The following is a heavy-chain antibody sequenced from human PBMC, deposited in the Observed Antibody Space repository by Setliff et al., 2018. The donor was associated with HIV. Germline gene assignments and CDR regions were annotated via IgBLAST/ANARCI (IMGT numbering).Heavy chain of an antibody. D-gene: IGHD3-10*01. CDR3: ARDRAESYYYYYYYMDV. V-gene: IGHV3-21*01. J-gene: IGHJ6*03. CDR1: GFTFSTYS. Sequence: GGSLRLSCEASGFTFSTYSMNWVRQAPGKGLEWVSSISSSSRSKYYADSVKGRFTISRDNAKNSLYLQMNSLTAEDTAVYYCARDRAESYYYYYYYMDVWGKGTTVTVSS. CDR2: ISSSSRSK.